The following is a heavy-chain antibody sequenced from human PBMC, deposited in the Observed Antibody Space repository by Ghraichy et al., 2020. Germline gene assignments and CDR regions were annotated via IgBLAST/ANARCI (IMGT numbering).Heavy chain of an antibody. J-gene: IGHJ4*02. V-gene: IGHV4-34*01. CDR3: ARGVAAPARNRFDY. CDR1: GGSFSGYY. Sequence: GSLRLSCAVYGGSFSGYYWSWIRQPPGKGLEWIGEINHSGSTNYNPSLKSRVTISVDTSKNQFSLKLSSVTAADTAVYYCARGVAAPARNRFDYWGQGTLVTVSS. D-gene: IGHD6-6*01. CDR2: INHSGST.